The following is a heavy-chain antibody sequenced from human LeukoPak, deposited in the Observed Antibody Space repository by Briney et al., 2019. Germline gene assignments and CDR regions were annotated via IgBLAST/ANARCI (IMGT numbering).Heavy chain of an antibody. CDR1: GYIFTNYG. CDR3: ARGAIAVAGAFDY. V-gene: IGHV1-18*01. Sequence: ASVKVSCKASGYIFTNYGMTWVRQAPGQGLEWMAWISAYNGKTNYAQKFQDRVTMTTDTSTSTAYMELRSLRSDDTAVYYCARGAIAVAGAFDYWGQGTLVTVSS. CDR2: ISAYNGKT. D-gene: IGHD6-19*01. J-gene: IGHJ4*02.